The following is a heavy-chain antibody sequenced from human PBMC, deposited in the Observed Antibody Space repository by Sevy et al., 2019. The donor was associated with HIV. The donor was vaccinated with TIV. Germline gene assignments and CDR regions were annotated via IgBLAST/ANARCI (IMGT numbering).Heavy chain of an antibody. Sequence: SETLSLTCAVYGGSFSGYYWSWIRQPPGKGLEWIGEINHSGSTNYNPSLKSRVTISIDTSKNQVSLKLSSVTAAETAGYYCAPRSRGSDRRGVDYWGQGTLVTGSS. CDR1: GGSFSGYY. D-gene: IGHD2-15*01. CDR2: INHSGST. V-gene: IGHV4-34*01. J-gene: IGHJ4*02. CDR3: APRSRGSDRRGVDY.